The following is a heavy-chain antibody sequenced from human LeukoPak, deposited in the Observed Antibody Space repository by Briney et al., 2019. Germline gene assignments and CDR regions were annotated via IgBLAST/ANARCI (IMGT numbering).Heavy chain of an antibody. CDR1: GFTVSSNY. CDR3: AKSGCSSTSCYSGY. J-gene: IGHJ4*02. D-gene: IGHD2-2*01. V-gene: IGHV3-23*01. CDR2: ISASGGST. Sequence: PGGSLRLSCAASGFTVSSNYMSWVRQAPGKGLEWVSAISASGGSTYYADSVRGRFTISRDNSKNTLYLQMNSLRPEDTAVYYCAKSGCSSTSCYSGYWGQGTLVTVSS.